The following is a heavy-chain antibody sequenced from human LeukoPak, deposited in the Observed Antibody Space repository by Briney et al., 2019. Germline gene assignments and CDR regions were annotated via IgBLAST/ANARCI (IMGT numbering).Heavy chain of an antibody. V-gene: IGHV5-51*01. CDR1: GYSFTSYW. CDR2: TYPGESDT. D-gene: IGHD5-18*01. J-gene: IGHJ4*02. Sequence: GESLNISCKDSGYSFTSYWIGWARPMPGKGLEWMGITYPGESDTRSSASFQGQDTISADKSISTDYLQWSSLKASDTAMYYCARGSSRIQLWLPFDYWGQGTLVTVPS. CDR3: ARGSSRIQLWLPFDY.